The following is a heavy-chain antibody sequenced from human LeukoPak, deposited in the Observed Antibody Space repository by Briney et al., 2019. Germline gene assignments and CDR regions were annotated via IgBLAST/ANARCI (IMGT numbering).Heavy chain of an antibody. CDR3: ARLRTYYYYYYMDV. Sequence: PSETLSLTCTGSGGSISSYYWSWIRQPPGKGLEWIGYIYYSGSTNYNPSLKSRVTISVDTSKDQFSLKLSSVTAADTAVYYCARLRTYYYYYYMDVWGKGTTVTVSS. V-gene: IGHV4-59*01. D-gene: IGHD3-16*01. CDR2: IYYSGST. CDR1: GGSISSYY. J-gene: IGHJ6*03.